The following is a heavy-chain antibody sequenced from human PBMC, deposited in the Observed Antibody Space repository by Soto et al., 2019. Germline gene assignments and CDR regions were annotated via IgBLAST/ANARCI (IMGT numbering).Heavy chain of an antibody. D-gene: IGHD4-4*01. V-gene: IGHV3-21*01. CDR1: GFIFHAYS. Sequence: GGSLRLSCAASGFIFHAYSMAWVRQAPGKGLEWVSSITSDTTYIFYADSVKGRFTISRDTAKNSLYLQMSSLRAEDTAVYYCVRNSSRFDYWGHGVLVTVSS. J-gene: IGHJ4*01. CDR3: VRNSSRFDY. CDR2: ITSDTTYI.